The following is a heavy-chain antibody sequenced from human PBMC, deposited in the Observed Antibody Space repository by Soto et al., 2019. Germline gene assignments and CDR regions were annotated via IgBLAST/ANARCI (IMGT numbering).Heavy chain of an antibody. CDR2: IYYSGST. CDR1: GGSISSYY. CDR3: GRPMTTVTTSGYWFDP. Sequence: SETLSLTCTVSGGSISSYYWSWIRQPPGKGLEWIGYIYYSGSTNYNPSLKSRVTISVDTSKNQFSLKLSSVTAADTAVYYCGRPMTTVTTSGYWFDPWGQGTLVTVSS. D-gene: IGHD4-17*01. J-gene: IGHJ5*02. V-gene: IGHV4-59*01.